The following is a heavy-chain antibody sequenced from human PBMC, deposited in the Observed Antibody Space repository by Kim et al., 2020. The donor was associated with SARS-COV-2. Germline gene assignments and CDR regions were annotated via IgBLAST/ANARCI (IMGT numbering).Heavy chain of an antibody. CDR3: ARVFSAFTAMVGY. D-gene: IGHD2-21*02. V-gene: IGHV3-33*01. Sequence: YYAVSVKGRFTISRDNSGNTLYMQMNRLGAEDTAVYYCARVFSAFTAMVGYWGQGSLVTVSS. J-gene: IGHJ4*02.